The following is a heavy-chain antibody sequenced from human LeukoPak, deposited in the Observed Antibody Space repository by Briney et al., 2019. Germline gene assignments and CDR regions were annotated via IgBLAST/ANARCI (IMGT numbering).Heavy chain of an antibody. CDR3: GYDSRVSYYYYYMDV. CDR1: GFTFSSYA. J-gene: IGHJ6*03. CDR2: ISGSGGST. Sequence: PGGSLRLSCAASGFTFSSYAMSWVRQAPGKGLEWVSAISGSGGSTYYADSVKGRFTISRDNSKNTLYLQMNSLRAEDTAVYYCGYDSRVSYYYYYMDVWGKGTTVTVSS. V-gene: IGHV3-23*01. D-gene: IGHD3-22*01.